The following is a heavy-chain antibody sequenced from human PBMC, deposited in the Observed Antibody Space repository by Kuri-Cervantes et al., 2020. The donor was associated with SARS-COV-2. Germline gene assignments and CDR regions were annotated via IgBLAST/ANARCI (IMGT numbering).Heavy chain of an antibody. CDR3: AKGGNDYSNSHYYYYGMDV. CDR2: IKQDGSEK. J-gene: IGHJ6*02. D-gene: IGHD4-11*01. CDR1: GFTFSSYW. Sequence: GESLKISCAASGFTFSSYWMSWVRQAPGKGLEWVANIKQDGSEKYYADSVKGRFTISRDNSKNTLYLQMNSLRAEDTAVYYCAKGGNDYSNSHYYYYGMDVWGQGTTVTVSS. V-gene: IGHV3-7*02.